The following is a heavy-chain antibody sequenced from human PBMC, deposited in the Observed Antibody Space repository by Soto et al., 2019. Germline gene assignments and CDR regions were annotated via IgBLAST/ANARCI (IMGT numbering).Heavy chain of an antibody. D-gene: IGHD6-6*01. CDR1: GFTFSSYA. CDR3: ARVGEQLVLGYYYYGMDV. V-gene: IGHV3-23*01. Sequence: GGSLRLSCAASGFTFSSYAMSWVRQAPGKGLEWVSAISGGGSSKYYADSVKGRFTISRDNSKNTLYLQMNSLRAEDAAVYYCARVGEQLVLGYYYYGMDVWGQGTTVTVSS. CDR2: ISGGGSSK. J-gene: IGHJ6*02.